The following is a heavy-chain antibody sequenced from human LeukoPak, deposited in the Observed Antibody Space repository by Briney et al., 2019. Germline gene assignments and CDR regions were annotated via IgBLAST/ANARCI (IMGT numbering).Heavy chain of an antibody. Sequence: GASVKVSFKASGYTFTSYGISWVRRAPGQGLEWMGWISAYNGNTNYAQKLQGRVTMTTDTSTSTAYMELRSLRSDDTAVYYCARFMSRHYYYMDVWGKGTTVTVSS. CDR3: ARFMSRHYYYMDV. CDR2: ISAYNGNT. D-gene: IGHD3-16*01. V-gene: IGHV1-18*01. CDR1: GYTFTSYG. J-gene: IGHJ6*03.